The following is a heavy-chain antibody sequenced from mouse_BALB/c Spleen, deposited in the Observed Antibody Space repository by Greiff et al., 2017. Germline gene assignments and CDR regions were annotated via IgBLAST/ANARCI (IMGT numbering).Heavy chain of an antibody. J-gene: IGHJ3*01. D-gene: IGHD1-2*01. CDR1: GFTFTDYY. CDR2: IRNKANGYTT. CDR3: ARDTVITTAPFAY. Sequence: EVMLVESGGGLVQPGGSLRLSCATSGFTFTDYYMSWVRQPPGKALEWLGFIRNKANGYTTEYSASVKGRFTISRDNSQSILYLQMNTLRAEDSATYYCARDTVITTAPFAYWGQGTLVTVSA. V-gene: IGHV7-3*02.